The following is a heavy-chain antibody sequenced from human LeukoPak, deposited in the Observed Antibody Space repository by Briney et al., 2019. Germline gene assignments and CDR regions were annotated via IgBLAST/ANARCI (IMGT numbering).Heavy chain of an antibody. D-gene: IGHD6-13*01. CDR1: GFSFSFYS. Sequence: GGSLRLSCAASGFSFSFYSLNWVRQAPGKGLEWVSSISSTSTFIYYADSVKGRFTISRDNAKNSLYLQMNSLRAEDTAVYYCAKEGYSRGYYSYYYMDVWGKGTTVTVSS. CDR2: ISSTSTFI. V-gene: IGHV3-21*01. J-gene: IGHJ6*03. CDR3: AKEGYSRGYYSYYYMDV.